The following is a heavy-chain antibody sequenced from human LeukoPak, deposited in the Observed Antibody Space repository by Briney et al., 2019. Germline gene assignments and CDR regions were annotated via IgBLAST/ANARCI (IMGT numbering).Heavy chain of an antibody. CDR2: INPNSGGT. J-gene: IGHJ4*02. V-gene: IGHV1-2*02. D-gene: IGHD5-12*01. Sequence: ASVKVSCKTSGYTFTSHGISWVRQAPGQGLEWIGWINPNSGGTNYAQKFQGRVTMTRDTSISTAYMELSRLRSDDTAVYYCARDPGYSGYDYYFDYWGQGTLVTVSS. CDR3: ARDPGYSGYDYYFDY. CDR1: GYTFTSHG.